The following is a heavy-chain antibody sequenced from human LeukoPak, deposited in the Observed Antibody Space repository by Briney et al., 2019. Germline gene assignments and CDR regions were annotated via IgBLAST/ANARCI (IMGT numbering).Heavy chain of an antibody. Sequence: SETLSLTCTVSGGSISSSSYYWGWIRQPPGKGLEWIGSIYYSGSTYYNPSHKSRVTISVDTSKNQFSLKLSSVTAADTAVYYCARLGTMIVVDNWFDPWGQGTLVTVSS. V-gene: IGHV4-39*01. CDR2: IYYSGST. J-gene: IGHJ5*02. CDR3: ARLGTMIVVDNWFDP. CDR1: GGSISSSSYY. D-gene: IGHD3-22*01.